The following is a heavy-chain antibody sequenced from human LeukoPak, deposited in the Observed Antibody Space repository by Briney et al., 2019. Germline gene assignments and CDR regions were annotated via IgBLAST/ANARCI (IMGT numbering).Heavy chain of an antibody. D-gene: IGHD3-10*01. CDR2: IWYDGSNK. V-gene: IGHV3-33*01. J-gene: IGHJ4*02. Sequence: GGSLRLPCAASGFTFNTYGMHWVSQAPGKGLEWVAVIWYDGSNKYYADSVKGRFTISRDNSKHTLYLQMNSLRAEDTAVYYCVRDNSGSVVRGVLQYWGQGTLVTVSS. CDR3: VRDNSGSVVRGVLQY. CDR1: GFTFNTYG.